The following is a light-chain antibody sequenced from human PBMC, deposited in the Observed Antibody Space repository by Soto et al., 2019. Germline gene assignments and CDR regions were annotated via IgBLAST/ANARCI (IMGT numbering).Light chain of an antibody. Sequence: NVFTQSPGTLSFSPGGRATPSCRAIQRVSSSYLAWYQQKPGQAPRLLIYGASSRATGIPDRFSGSGSGTDFTLTISRLEPEDFAVYYCQQYGSSLAWTFGQGTKVDI. CDR2: GAS. V-gene: IGKV3-20*01. CDR3: QQYGSSLAWT. CDR1: QRVSSSY. J-gene: IGKJ1*01.